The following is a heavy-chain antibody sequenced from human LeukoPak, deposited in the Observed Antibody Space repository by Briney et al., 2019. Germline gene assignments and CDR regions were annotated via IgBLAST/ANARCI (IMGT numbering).Heavy chain of an antibody. Sequence: PGGSLRLSCAASGFNFGAYTINWVRQAPGKGLEWVSCIFSRSESILYADSVKGRFSISRDNAKNLLYLQMDSLRVEDTAVYYCARDFFHSSESRPFDYWGQGTLATVSS. CDR1: GFNFGAYT. D-gene: IGHD3-22*01. CDR3: ARDFFHSSESRPFDY. J-gene: IGHJ4*02. V-gene: IGHV3-21*06. CDR2: IFSRSESI.